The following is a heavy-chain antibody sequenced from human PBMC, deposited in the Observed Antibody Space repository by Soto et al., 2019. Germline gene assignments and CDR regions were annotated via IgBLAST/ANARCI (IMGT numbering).Heavy chain of an antibody. Sequence: KPSETLSLTCTVSGGSVSSGSYYWSWIRQPPGEGLEWIGYIYYSGSTNYNPSLKSRVTISVDTSKNQFSLKLSSVTAADTAVYYCARDSIVATSGYYYYGMDVWGQGTTVTVSS. CDR2: IYYSGST. D-gene: IGHD5-12*01. CDR1: GGSVSSGSYY. J-gene: IGHJ6*02. CDR3: ARDSIVATSGYYYYGMDV. V-gene: IGHV4-61*01.